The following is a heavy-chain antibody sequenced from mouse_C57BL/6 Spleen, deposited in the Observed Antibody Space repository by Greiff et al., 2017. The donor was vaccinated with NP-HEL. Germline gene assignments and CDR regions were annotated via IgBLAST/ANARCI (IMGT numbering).Heavy chain of an antibody. V-gene: IGHV1-76*01. J-gene: IGHJ4*01. CDR3: AREEGDGYYEKGAMDY. CDR2: IYPGSGNT. D-gene: IGHD2-3*01. Sequence: QVQLQQSGAELVRPGASVKLSCKASGYTFTDYYINWVKQRPGQGLEWIARIYPGSGNTYYNEKFKGKATLTAEKSSSTAYMQLSSLTSEDSAVYFCAREEGDGYYEKGAMDYWGQGTSVTVSS. CDR1: GYTFTDYY.